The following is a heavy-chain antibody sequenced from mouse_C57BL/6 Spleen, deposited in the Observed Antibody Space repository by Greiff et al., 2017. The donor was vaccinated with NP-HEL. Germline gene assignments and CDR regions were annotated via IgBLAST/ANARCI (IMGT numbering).Heavy chain of an antibody. J-gene: IGHJ4*01. CDR3: AREVLRFYAMDY. D-gene: IGHD1-1*01. V-gene: IGHV5-6*01. CDR1: GFTFSSYG. CDR2: ISSGGSYT. Sequence: EVKLVESGGDLVKPGGSLKLSCAASGFTFSSYGMSWVRQTPDKRLEWVATISSGGSYTYYPDSVKGRFTISRDNAKNTLYLQMSSLKSEDTAMYYCAREVLRFYAMDYWGQGTSVTVSS.